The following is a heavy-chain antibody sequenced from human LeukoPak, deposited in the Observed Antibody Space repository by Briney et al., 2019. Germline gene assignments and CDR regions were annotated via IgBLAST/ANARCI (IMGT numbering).Heavy chain of an antibody. CDR2: INPNSGGT. CDR3: ARDNGGDIVVVPAAILLYGMDV. D-gene: IGHD2-2*02. V-gene: IGHV1-2*02. J-gene: IGHJ6*02. Sequence: ASVKVSCKASGYTFTGYYMHWVRQAPGHGLEGMGWINPNSGGTNYAQKLQGRVTMTRDTSISTAYMELSRLRSDDTAVYYCARDNGGDIVVVPAAILLYGMDVWGQGTTVTVSS. CDR1: GYTFTGYY.